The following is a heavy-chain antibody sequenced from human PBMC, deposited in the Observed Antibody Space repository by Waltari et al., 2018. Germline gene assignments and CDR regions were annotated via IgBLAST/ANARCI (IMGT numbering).Heavy chain of an antibody. V-gene: IGHV3-7*01. D-gene: IGHD2-2*01. Sequence: EVQLVESGGGLVQPGGSLRLSCAASGFTFSSYWMSWVRQAPGKGLEWVANIKQDGSEKYYVDSVKGRFTISRDNAKNSLYLQMNSLRAEDTAVYYCARDSSWALPAAFDYWGQGTLVTVSS. CDR1: GFTFSSYW. J-gene: IGHJ4*02. CDR3: ARDSSWALPAAFDY. CDR2: IKQDGSEK.